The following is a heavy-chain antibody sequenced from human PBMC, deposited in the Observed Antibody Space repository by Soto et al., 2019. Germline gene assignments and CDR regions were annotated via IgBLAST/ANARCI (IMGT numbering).Heavy chain of an antibody. D-gene: IGHD3-10*01. CDR2: IYSSGGT. Sequence: SETLSLTCTVSGGPMTSYFWHWLRQPAGKGLEWIGRIYSSGGTIYNASLESRLTLSLDVSTNQFTLSLSSVTAADPAMYYCARAGGVRAPFDPWGQGTLVTVSS. CDR3: ARAGGVRAPFDP. J-gene: IGHJ5*02. V-gene: IGHV4-4*07. CDR1: GGPMTSYF.